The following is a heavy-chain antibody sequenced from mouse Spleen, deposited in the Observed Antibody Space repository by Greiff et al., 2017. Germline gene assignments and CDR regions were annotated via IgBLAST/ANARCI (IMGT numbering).Heavy chain of an antibody. CDR1: GFSLTSYG. V-gene: IGHV2-2*01. CDR2: IWSGGST. J-gene: IGHJ3*01. CDR3: ASPDWFAY. Sequence: VQLVESGPGLVQPSQSLSITCTVSGFSLTSYGVHWVRQSPGKGLEWLGVIWSGGSTDYNAAFISRLSISKDNSKSQVFFKMNSLQADDTAIYYCASPDWFAYWGQGTLVTVSA.